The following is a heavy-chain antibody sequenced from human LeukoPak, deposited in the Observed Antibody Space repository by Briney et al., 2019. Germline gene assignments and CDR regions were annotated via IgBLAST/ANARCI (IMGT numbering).Heavy chain of an antibody. V-gene: IGHV3-23*01. Sequence: AGGSLRLSCTASGFTFSSYAMSWVRQAPGKGLEWVSAISGSGGSTYYADSVKGRFTISRDNSKNTRYLQMNSLRAEDTAVYYCATQPSITMIVVVISYYFDYWGQGTLVTVSS. CDR3: ATQPSITMIVVVISYYFDY. D-gene: IGHD3-22*01. CDR1: GFTFSSYA. CDR2: ISGSGGST. J-gene: IGHJ4*02.